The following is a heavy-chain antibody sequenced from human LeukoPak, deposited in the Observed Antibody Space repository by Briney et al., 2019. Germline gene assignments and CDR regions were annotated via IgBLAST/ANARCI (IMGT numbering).Heavy chain of an antibody. V-gene: IGHV1-2*02. J-gene: IGHJ4*02. Sequence: ASVKVSCKASGYRFTGYYIHWVRQAPGQGLEWMGWINPHSGGTKFAQKFQGRVTMTRDTSISTAYMEVSRLRSDDAAVYYCAREYYDLLTGSLDYWGQGTLVTVSS. CDR1: GYRFTGYY. CDR2: INPHSGGT. CDR3: AREYYDLLTGSLDY. D-gene: IGHD3-9*01.